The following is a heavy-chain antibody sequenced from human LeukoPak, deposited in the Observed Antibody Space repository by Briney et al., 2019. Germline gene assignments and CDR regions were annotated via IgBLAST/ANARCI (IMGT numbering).Heavy chain of an antibody. J-gene: IGHJ4*02. CDR1: GDSISSYC. V-gene: IGHV4-4*07. CDR2: LYASGTT. D-gene: IGHD1-26*01. Sequence: SETLSLTCTVSGDSISSYCWNWFRQPAGKGLEWIGRLYASGTTSYNPSLESRVSMSLDTSKNQFSLKLNSVTAADTAVYYCARATYSGDTSYVFDYWGQGTLVSVSS. CDR3: ARATYSGDTSYVFDY.